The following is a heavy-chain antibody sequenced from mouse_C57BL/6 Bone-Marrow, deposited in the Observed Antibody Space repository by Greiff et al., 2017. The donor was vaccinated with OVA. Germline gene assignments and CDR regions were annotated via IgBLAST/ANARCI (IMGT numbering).Heavy chain of an antibody. D-gene: IGHD2-2*01. CDR3: AKLYYGYDNWYFDV. CDR1: GFSLTSYG. V-gene: IGHV2-5*01. Sequence: VQLQQSGPGLVQPSQILSITCTVSGFSLTSYGVHWVRQSPGKGLEWLGVIWRGGSTDYNAAFMSRLSITKDNSKSQVFFKMNSLQADDTAIYYCAKLYYGYDNWYFDVWGTGTTVTVSS. J-gene: IGHJ1*03. CDR2: IWRGGST.